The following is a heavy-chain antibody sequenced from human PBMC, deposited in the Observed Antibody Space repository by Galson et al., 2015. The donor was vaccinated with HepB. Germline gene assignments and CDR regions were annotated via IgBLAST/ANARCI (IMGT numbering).Heavy chain of an antibody. Sequence: SLRLSCAASGFTFSSYSMNWVRQAPGKGLEWVSYISSSSSTIYYADSVKGRFTISRDNAKNSLYLQMNSLRAEDTAVYYCARVVSWGGNWFDPWGQGTLVTVSS. V-gene: IGHV3-48*01. CDR1: GFTFSSYS. J-gene: IGHJ5*02. D-gene: IGHD3-16*01. CDR3: ARVVSWGGNWFDP. CDR2: ISSSSSTI.